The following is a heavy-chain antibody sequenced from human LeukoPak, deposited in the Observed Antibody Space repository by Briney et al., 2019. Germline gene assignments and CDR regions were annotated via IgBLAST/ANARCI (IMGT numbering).Heavy chain of an antibody. Sequence: ASVKVSCKASGYTFTSYGISWVRQAPGQGLERMGWINPKNAATNYAQKFQGRVTMTRDTSTGTVYMELSSLRSDDTAVFYCARTLYIAAVPGGFDYWGQGTLVTVSS. J-gene: IGHJ4*02. D-gene: IGHD6-13*01. V-gene: IGHV1-2*02. CDR1: GYTFTSYG. CDR2: INPKNAAT. CDR3: ARTLYIAAVPGGFDY.